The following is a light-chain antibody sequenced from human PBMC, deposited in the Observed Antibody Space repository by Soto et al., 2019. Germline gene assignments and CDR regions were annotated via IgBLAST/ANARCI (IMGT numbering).Light chain of an antibody. Sequence: DIQMTQSPSSLSASVGDRVTITCRASQSISSYLHWYQQRPGKAPKLPIYAASNWQSGVPSRCSASGSVTDFTLTLNSLHPEDFATYYCQQGYSTPWTFGQGPKVEIK. CDR3: QQGYSTPWT. CDR1: QSISSY. J-gene: IGKJ1*01. V-gene: IGKV1-39*01. CDR2: AAS.